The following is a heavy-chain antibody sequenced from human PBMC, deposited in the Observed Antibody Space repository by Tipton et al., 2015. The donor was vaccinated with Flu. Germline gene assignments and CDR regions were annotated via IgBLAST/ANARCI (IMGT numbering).Heavy chain of an antibody. Sequence: TLSLTCTVSNDSISSNYWNWIRQPPGKGLEWIGYIYYSGSTKYNPSLQNRVTISVDTSKNQFSLKLSSVTAADTAVYYCARSTTRYDFWSGYYWPDMDVWGKGTTVTVSS. CDR2: IYYSGST. CDR1: NDSISSNY. D-gene: IGHD3-3*01. CDR3: ARSTTRYDFWSGYYWPDMDV. J-gene: IGHJ6*04. V-gene: IGHV4-59*01.